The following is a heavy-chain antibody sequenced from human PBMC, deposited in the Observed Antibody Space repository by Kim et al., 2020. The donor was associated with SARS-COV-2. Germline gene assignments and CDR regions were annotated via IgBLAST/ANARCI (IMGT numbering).Heavy chain of an antibody. V-gene: IGHV4-39*01. D-gene: IGHD3-22*01. CDR2: IYYSGST. CDR1: GGSISSSSYY. CDR3: AGSNDSSGYYLLGY. J-gene: IGHJ4*02. Sequence: SETLSLTCTVSGGSISSSSYYWGWIRQPPGKGLEWIGSIYYSGSTYYNPSLKNRVTISVDTSKNQFSLKLSSVTAADTAVYYCAGSNDSSGYYLLGYWGQGTLVTVSS.